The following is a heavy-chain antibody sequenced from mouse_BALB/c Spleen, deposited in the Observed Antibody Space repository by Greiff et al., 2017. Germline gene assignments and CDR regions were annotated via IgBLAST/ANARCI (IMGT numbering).Heavy chain of an antibody. Sequence: EVQLQESGPGLVKPSQSLSLTCSVTGYSITSGYYWNWIRQFPGNKLEWMGYISYDGSNNYNPSLKNRNSITRDTSKNQFFLKLNSVTTEDTATYYCARGDQGGNYGGYAMDYWGQGTSVTVSS. CDR2: ISYDGSN. J-gene: IGHJ4*01. V-gene: IGHV3-6*02. CDR3: ARGDQGGNYGGYAMDY. D-gene: IGHD2-1*01. CDR1: GYSITSGYY.